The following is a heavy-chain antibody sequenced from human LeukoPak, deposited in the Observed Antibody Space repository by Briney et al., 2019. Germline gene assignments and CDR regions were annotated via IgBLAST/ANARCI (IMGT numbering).Heavy chain of an antibody. D-gene: IGHD5-12*01. V-gene: IGHV3-33*01. CDR2: IWYDGNKK. J-gene: IGHJ4*02. CDR3: ARDRGYHPHYYFDY. Sequence: GGSLRLSCAASGFTFSSYAMHWVRQAPGKGLEWVALIWYDGNKKYFEDSVKGRFTISRDNSKNTLYLQMNSLRAEDTAVYYCARDRGYHPHYYFDYWGQGTLVTVSS. CDR1: GFTFSSYA.